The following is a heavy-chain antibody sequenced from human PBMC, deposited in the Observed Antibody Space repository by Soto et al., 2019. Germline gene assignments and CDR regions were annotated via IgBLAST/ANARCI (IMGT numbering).Heavy chain of an antibody. V-gene: IGHV3-30-3*01. J-gene: IGHJ4*02. CDR3: MRVGSIVTEGEGN. CDR1: GFSFSAYA. Sequence: ESGGGVVQPGKSLRLSCVASGFSFSAYAFHWVRQAPGKGLEWVAIISSDGNNKYYADTVKDRFTISRDNADNTLYLQMKTLRPEETAVYYCMRVGSIVTEGEGNWGQGTLVTVSS. CDR2: ISSDGNNK. D-gene: IGHD2-21*02.